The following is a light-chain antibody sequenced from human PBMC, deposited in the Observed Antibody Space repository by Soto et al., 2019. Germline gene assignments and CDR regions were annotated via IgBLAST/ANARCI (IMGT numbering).Light chain of an antibody. CDR1: SSNIGNNA. V-gene: IGLV1-36*01. Sequence: QSVLTQSPSVSEAPRQRVTISCSGSSSNIGNNAVNWYQQLPGKAPKLLIYYDDLLPSGISYRFSGSKSGNTASLTISGLQAEDEADYYCASYTRTTTLVFGGGTKLTVL. CDR3: ASYTRTTTLV. J-gene: IGLJ2*01. CDR2: YDD.